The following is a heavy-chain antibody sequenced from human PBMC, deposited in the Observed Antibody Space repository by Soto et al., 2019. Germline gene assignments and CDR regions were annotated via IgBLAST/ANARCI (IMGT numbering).Heavy chain of an antibody. CDR3: VRENIGLGIDY. V-gene: IGHV4-39*02. J-gene: IGHJ4*02. CDR2: IYYSGST. Sequence: PSETLSLTCTVSGCSISSSSYYWGWIRQPPGKGLEWIGSIYYSGSTYYNPSLKNRVTISVDTSKKTVYLQMNSLRAEDTSVYYCVRENIGLGIDYWGLGTLVTVSS. D-gene: IGHD1-26*01. CDR1: GCSISSSSYY.